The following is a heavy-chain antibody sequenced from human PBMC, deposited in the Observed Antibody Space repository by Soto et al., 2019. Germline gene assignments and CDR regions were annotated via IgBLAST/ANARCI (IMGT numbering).Heavy chain of an antibody. V-gene: IGHV1-18*01. CDR3: ARRPQRADNVELDY. CDR2: ISAYSGDT. D-gene: IGHD6-25*01. CDR1: GYSFTNYG. Sequence: QVQLVQSGAEVKKPGASVTVSCKASGYSFTNYGINWVRQAPGQGLEWMGWISAYSGDTNYAQKLQDRVTMTTDTSTSTAYMELRSLRSDDTAVYYCARRPQRADNVELDYWGQGTLVTVSS. J-gene: IGHJ4*02.